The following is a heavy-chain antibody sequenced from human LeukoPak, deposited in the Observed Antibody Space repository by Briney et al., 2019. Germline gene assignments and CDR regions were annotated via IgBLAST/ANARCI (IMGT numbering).Heavy chain of an antibody. CDR3: ARGRCTGGVCWRRYYFDY. Sequence: ASVKVSCKASGYTFTSYDINWVRQATGQGLEWMGWMNPNSGNTGYAQKFQGRVTMTRNTSISTAYMELSSLRSEDTAVYYCARGRCTGGVCWRRYYFDYCGQGTLVTVSS. V-gene: IGHV1-8*01. D-gene: IGHD2-8*02. CDR2: MNPNSGNT. CDR1: GYTFTSYD. J-gene: IGHJ4*02.